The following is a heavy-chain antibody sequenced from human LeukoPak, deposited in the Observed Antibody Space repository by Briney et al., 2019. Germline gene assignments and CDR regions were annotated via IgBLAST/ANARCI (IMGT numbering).Heavy chain of an antibody. CDR3: ARDTPVAGTPFDY. Sequence: PGGSLRLSCAASGFTFSSYSMNWVRQAPGKGLEWVSSISSSSSYIYYADSVKGRFTISRDNAKNSLYLQMNSLRAEDTAVYYCARDTPVAGTPFDYWGQGTLVTVSS. J-gene: IGHJ4*02. D-gene: IGHD6-19*01. CDR1: GFTFSSYS. CDR2: ISSSSSYI. V-gene: IGHV3-21*01.